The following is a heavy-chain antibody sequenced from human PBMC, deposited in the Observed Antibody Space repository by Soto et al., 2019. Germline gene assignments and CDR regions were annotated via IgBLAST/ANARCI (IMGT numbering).Heavy chain of an antibody. J-gene: IGHJ4*03. CDR3: ARAVAMVAVFDY. V-gene: IGHV1-3*05. CDR2: INAGNGNT. CDR1: GYTFTGYA. D-gene: IGHD2-8*01. Sequence: QVQLVQSGAEEKKPGASVKVSCKASGYTFTGYAMHWVRQAPGQRLEWMGWINAGNGNTKYSQKFQGRVTITRDTSASPAYMELCSLRSEDTAVYYSARAVAMVAVFDYCGPGTLVTVSS.